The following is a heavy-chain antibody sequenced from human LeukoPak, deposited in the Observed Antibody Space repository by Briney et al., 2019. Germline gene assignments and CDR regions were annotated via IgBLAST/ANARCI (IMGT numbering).Heavy chain of an antibody. CDR2: TYSDGYT. V-gene: IGHV3-66*01. J-gene: IGHJ6*03. CDR1: EFNISENY. Sequence: GGPLSLSCAASEFNISENYMAWVRQARGRGLEWVSVTYSDGYTYYTESVRGKFTISRDNSKNILYLQMNSLRAEDTALYYCVTPGRHDYYMDVWGKGTTVTVSS. D-gene: IGHD1-1*01. CDR3: VTPGRHDYYMDV.